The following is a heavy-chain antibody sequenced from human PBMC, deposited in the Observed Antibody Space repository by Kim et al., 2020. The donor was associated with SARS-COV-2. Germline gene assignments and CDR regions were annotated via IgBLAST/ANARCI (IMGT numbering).Heavy chain of an antibody. J-gene: IGHJ4*02. D-gene: IGHD2-2*02. CDR1: GGSFSGYY. V-gene: IGHV4-34*01. CDR3: ARVTPAQYCSSTSCYRGPYGY. Sequence: SETLSLTCAVYGGSFSGYYWSWIRQPPGKGLEWIGEINHSGSTNYNPSLKSRVTISVDTSKNQFSLKLSSGTAADTAVYYCARVTPAQYCSSTSCYRGPYGYWGQGTLVTVSS. CDR2: INHSGST.